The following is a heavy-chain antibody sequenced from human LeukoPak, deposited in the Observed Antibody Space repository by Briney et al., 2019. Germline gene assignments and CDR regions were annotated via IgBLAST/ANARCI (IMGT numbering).Heavy chain of an antibody. CDR3: ARNLIKGFYGAMGY. Sequence: PGGSLRLSCAASGFTLSSSEMNWVRQAPGKGLEWVSYISRSGSTIFYADSVKGRFTISRDNAKNSVSLQMNGLRAEDTAVYYCARNLIKGFYGAMGYWGQGTLVTVSS. CDR1: GFTLSSSE. V-gene: IGHV3-48*03. CDR2: ISRSGSTI. D-gene: IGHD3-3*01. J-gene: IGHJ4*02.